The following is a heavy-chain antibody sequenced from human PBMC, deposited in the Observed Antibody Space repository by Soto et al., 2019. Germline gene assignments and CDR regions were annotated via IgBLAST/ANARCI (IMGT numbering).Heavy chain of an antibody. V-gene: IGHV3-30-3*01. CDR1: GFTFSSYA. CDR2: ISYDGSNK. J-gene: IGHJ6*01. CDR3: ARDHLQKYYYYYYGMDV. D-gene: IGHD4-4*01. Sequence: QVQLVESGGGVVQPGRSLRLSCAASGFTFSSYAMHWVRQAPGKGLEWVAVISYDGSNKYYADSVKGRFTISRDNSKNTLYLQMNSLRAEDTAVYYCARDHLQKYYYYYYGMDVW.